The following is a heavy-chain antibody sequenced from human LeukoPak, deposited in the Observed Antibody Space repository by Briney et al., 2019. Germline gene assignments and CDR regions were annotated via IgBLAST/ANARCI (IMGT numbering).Heavy chain of an antibody. CDR1: GGSISSYY. J-gene: IGHJ4*02. D-gene: IGHD4-17*01. Sequence: SETLSLTCTVSGGSISSYYWNWIRRPPGKGLEWIGYIYYSGSTNYNPSLKSRVTFSVDTSKNQFSLKLNSVTAADTAVYYCARGGDYGDLRYFDYWGQGTLVTVSS. CDR2: IYYSGST. V-gene: IGHV4-59*01. CDR3: ARGGDYGDLRYFDY.